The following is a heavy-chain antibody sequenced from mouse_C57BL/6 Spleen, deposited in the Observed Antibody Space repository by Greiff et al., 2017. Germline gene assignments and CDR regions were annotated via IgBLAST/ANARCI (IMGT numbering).Heavy chain of an antibody. D-gene: IGHD2-4*01. CDR3: ARSYDYDGYAMDD. V-gene: IGHV1-82*01. J-gene: IGHJ4*01. CDR2: IYPGDGDT. CDR1: GYAFSSSW. Sequence: QVQLKQSGPELVKPGASVKISCKASGYAFSSSWMNWVKQRPGKGLEWIGRIYPGDGDTNYNGKFKGKATLTADKSSSTAYMQLSSLTSEDSAVYFCARSYDYDGYAMDDWGQGTSVTVSS.